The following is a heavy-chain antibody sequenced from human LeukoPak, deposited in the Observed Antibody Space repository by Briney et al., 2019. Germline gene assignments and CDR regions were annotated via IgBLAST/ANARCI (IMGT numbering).Heavy chain of an antibody. J-gene: IGHJ6*03. CDR1: GGSFSGYY. CDR2: INHSGST. V-gene: IGHV4-34*01. Sequence: ASETLSLTCAVYGGSFSGYYWSWIRQPPGKGLEWIGEINHSGSTNYNPSLKSRVTISVDTSKNQFSLKLSSVTAADTAVYYCARGRGGCPSLLYYYYYYMDVWGKGTTVTVSS. D-gene: IGHD6-19*01. CDR3: ARGRGGCPSLLYYYYYYMDV.